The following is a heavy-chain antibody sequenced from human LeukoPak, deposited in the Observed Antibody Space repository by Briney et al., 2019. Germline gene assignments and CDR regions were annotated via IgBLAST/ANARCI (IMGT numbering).Heavy chain of an antibody. J-gene: IGHJ6*03. Sequence: SVKVSCKASGGTFSSYAISWVRQAPGQGLEWMGGSIPIFGTANYAQKFQGRVTITADESTSTAYMELSSLRSEDTAVYYCARASMTRLVTYYYYYMDVWGKGTTVTISS. D-gene: IGHD3-9*01. CDR1: GGTFSSYA. CDR3: ARASMTRLVTYYYYYMDV. V-gene: IGHV1-69*13. CDR2: SIPIFGTA.